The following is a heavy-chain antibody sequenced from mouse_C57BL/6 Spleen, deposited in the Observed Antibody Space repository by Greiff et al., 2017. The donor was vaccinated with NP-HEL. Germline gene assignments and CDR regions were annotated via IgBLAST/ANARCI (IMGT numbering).Heavy chain of an antibody. CDR2: FYPGDGDP. J-gene: IGHJ4*01. CDR1: GYAFRTSR. V-gene: IGHV1-82*01. CDR3: ARSNNGEDMDY. D-gene: IGHD1-1*01. Sequence: QVPLQQSGPELVKPGASVKISCKASGYAFRTSRMNWVKQRHGTGLEWIGRFYPGDGDPKYNGKFKGKATLTAEKSSSTVYRQLSRLTSEDSAVYYCARSNNGEDMDYWGQGTSLTVSS.